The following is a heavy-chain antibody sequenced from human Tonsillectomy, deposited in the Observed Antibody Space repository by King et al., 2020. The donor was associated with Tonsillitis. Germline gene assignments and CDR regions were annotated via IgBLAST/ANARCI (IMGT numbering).Heavy chain of an antibody. J-gene: IGHJ6*02. CDR1: GFTFSSYS. D-gene: IGHD5-18*01. Sequence: VQLVESGGGLVQPGGSLRLSCAASGFTFSSYSMNWVRQAPGKGLEWVSYISSSSSTIYYADSVKGRFTISRDNAKHSLYLQMSSLRAEDTAVYFCARGGGYSYAYVSFSDYHYGMDVWGQGTTVTVSS. CDR3: ARGGGYSYAYVSFSDYHYGMDV. V-gene: IGHV3-48*04. CDR2: ISSSSSTI.